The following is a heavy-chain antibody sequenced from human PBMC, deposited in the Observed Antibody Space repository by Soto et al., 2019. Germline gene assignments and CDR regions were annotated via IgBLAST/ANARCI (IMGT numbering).Heavy chain of an antibody. CDR2: ISSSSSYI. Sequence: PGGSLRLSCAASGFTFSSYSMNWVRQAPGKGLEWVSSISSSSSYIYYADSVKGRFTISRDNAKNSLYLQMNSLRAEDTAVYYCARVVNEARYCSSTSCYTGMDVWGQGTTVTVSS. V-gene: IGHV3-21*01. CDR1: GFTFSSYS. CDR3: ARVVNEARYCSSTSCYTGMDV. D-gene: IGHD2-2*02. J-gene: IGHJ6*02.